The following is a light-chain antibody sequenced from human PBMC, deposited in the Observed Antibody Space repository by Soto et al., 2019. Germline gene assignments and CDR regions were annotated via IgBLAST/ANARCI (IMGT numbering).Light chain of an antibody. CDR1: QSVSSN. J-gene: IGKJ4*01. CDR3: QQYNNWPPPLT. CDR2: GAS. V-gene: IGKV3-15*01. Sequence: EIVMTQSPATLSVSPGERATLSCRASQSVSSNLAWYQQKPGQAPRLLIYGASTRATGIPARFSGSGSGTEFPLTISSLQSEAFAVYYCQQYNNWPPPLTFGGGTKVEIK.